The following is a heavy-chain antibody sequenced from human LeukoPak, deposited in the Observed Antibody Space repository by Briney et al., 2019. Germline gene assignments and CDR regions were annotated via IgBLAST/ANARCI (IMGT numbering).Heavy chain of an antibody. V-gene: IGHV1-18*01. Sequence: ASVKVFCKASGYTFTSYGISWVRQAPGQGLEWMGWISGYNGTTNYAQKLQGRVTMTTDTSTSTAYMELRSLRSDDTAVYYCARADGSIWYFDYWGQGTLVTVSS. CDR3: ARADGSIWYFDY. CDR2: ISGYNGTT. J-gene: IGHJ4*02. CDR1: GYTFTSYG. D-gene: IGHD2/OR15-2a*01.